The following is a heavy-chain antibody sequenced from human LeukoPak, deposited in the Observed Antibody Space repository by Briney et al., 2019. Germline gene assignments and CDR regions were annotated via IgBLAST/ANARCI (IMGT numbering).Heavy chain of an antibody. J-gene: IGHJ6*02. V-gene: IGHV4-59*01. CDR2: IYYSGST. CDR3: ARDQRDYGDYYYYYYDMDV. CDR1: GGSISSYY. Sequence: PSETLSLTCTVSGGSISSYYWSWIRQPPGKGLEWIGYIYYSGSTNYNPSLKSRVTISVDTSKNQFSLKLSSVTAADTAVYYCARDQRDYGDYYYYYYDMDVWGQGTTVTVSS. D-gene: IGHD4-17*01.